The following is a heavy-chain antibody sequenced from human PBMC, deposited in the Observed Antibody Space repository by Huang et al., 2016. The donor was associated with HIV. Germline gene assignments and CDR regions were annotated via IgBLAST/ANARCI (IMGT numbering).Heavy chain of an antibody. CDR3: VRGSDFRH. J-gene: IGHJ1*01. CDR2: ISPNRGNS. CDR1: GYSFSTYD. Sequence: QVQLVQSGAEVKRPGASVKFSCKASGYSFSTYDINWVRPATGQGLEWMGWISPNRGNSGQAQRFQGRLAITRGTVTSTVYMELRSLTSEDTAVYYGVRGSDFRHWGRGTLVTVSS. D-gene: IGHD6-19*01. V-gene: IGHV1-8*02.